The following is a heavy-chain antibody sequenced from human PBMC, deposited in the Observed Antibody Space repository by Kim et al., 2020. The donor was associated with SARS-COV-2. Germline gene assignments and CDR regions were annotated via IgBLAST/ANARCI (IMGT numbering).Heavy chain of an antibody. V-gene: IGHV3-23*01. CDR2: ISGSGGST. J-gene: IGHJ5*02. Sequence: GGSLRLSCAAYGFTFSSYAMSWVRQAPGKGLEWVSAISGSGGSTYYADSVKGRFTISRDNSKNTLYLQMNSLRAEDTAVYYCAKDKGGHRYSSSWHLRGNWFDPWGQGTLVTVSS. CDR1: GFTFSSYA. D-gene: IGHD6-13*01. CDR3: AKDKGGHRYSSSWHLRGNWFDP.